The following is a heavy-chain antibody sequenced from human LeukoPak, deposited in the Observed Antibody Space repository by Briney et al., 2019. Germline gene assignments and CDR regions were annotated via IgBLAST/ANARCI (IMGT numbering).Heavy chain of an antibody. CDR1: GYTFTSYG. CDR3: ARVFGIDYYGIGGGMDI. Sequence: ASVKVFCKASGYTFTSYGISWVRQAPGQGLEWMGWISAYNGNTNYAQKLQGRVTMTTDTSTSTAYMELRSLRSDDTAVYYCARVFGIDYYGIGGGMDIWGQGTTVTVSS. D-gene: IGHD3-10*01. CDR2: ISAYNGNT. J-gene: IGHJ6*02. V-gene: IGHV1-18*01.